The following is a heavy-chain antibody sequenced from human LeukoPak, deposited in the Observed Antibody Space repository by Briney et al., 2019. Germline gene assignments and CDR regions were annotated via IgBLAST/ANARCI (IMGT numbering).Heavy chain of an antibody. CDR2: SDPEDGET. J-gene: IGHJ4*02. Sequence: ASVKVSCKVSGDSVTELSMYRVRQAPGKWLELMGGSDPEDGETIYAQKFQGRVTMTEDTSTDTAYMELSSLRSEDTAVYYCATSGHDSNYGFDYWGQGTLVTVSS. D-gene: IGHD4-11*01. CDR1: GDSVTELS. V-gene: IGHV1-24*01. CDR3: ATSGHDSNYGFDY.